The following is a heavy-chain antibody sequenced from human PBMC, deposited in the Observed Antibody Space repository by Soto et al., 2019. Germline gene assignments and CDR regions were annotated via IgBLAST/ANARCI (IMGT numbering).Heavy chain of an antibody. Sequence: SETLSLTCTVSGGSISSGGYYWSWIRQHPGKGLEWIGYIYYSGSTYYNPSLKSRVTISVDTSKNKFSLKLSSVTAADTAVYYCAREGDRYSGYDGASDIWGQGTMVTVSS. CDR3: AREGDRYSGYDGASDI. J-gene: IGHJ3*02. V-gene: IGHV4-31*03. D-gene: IGHD5-12*01. CDR1: GGSISSGGYY. CDR2: IYYSGST.